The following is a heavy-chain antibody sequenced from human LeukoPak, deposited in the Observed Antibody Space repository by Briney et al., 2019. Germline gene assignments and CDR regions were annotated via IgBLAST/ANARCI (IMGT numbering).Heavy chain of an antibody. CDR1: GGSFSGYN. Sequence: SETLSLTCAVYGGSFSGYNWNWIRQSPGKGLEWIVEINHIGGTNYNPSLKSRVTTSVDTSNNQFSLNLSSVTAADTAVYYCARGSEWELLFDYWGQGTLVTVSS. CDR2: INHIGGT. J-gene: IGHJ4*02. CDR3: ARGSEWELLFDY. D-gene: IGHD1-26*01. V-gene: IGHV4-34*01.